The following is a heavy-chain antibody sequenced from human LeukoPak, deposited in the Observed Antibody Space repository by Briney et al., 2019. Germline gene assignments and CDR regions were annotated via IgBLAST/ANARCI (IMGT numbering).Heavy chain of an antibody. Sequence: ASVKVSCKASGYTFTGYYMHWVRQAPGQGLEWMGWINPNSGGTNYAQKFQGRVTMTRGTSITTAYMEVSRLRSDDTAVYYCAGPATPGSCSNDVCYLDYWGQGTVVTVSS. D-gene: IGHD2-8*01. V-gene: IGHV1-2*02. CDR2: INPNSGGT. CDR3: AGPATPGSCSNDVCYLDY. CDR1: GYTFTGYY. J-gene: IGHJ4*02.